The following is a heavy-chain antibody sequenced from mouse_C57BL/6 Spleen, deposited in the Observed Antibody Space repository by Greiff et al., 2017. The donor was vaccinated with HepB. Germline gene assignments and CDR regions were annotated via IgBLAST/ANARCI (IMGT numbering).Heavy chain of an antibody. Sequence: EVHLVESGPGLVKPSQSLSLTCSVTGYSITSGYYWNWIRQFPGNKLEWMGYISYDGSDNYNPSLKNRISITRDTSKNQFFLKLNSVTTEDTATYYCARGDYGSSYFDYWGQGTTLTVSS. CDR2: ISYDGSD. D-gene: IGHD1-1*01. V-gene: IGHV3-6*01. CDR1: GYSITSGYY. CDR3: ARGDYGSSYFDY. J-gene: IGHJ2*01.